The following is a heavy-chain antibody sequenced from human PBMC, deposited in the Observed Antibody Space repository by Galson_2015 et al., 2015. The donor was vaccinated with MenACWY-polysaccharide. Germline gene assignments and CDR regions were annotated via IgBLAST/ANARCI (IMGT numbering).Heavy chain of an antibody. CDR1: GFTFTNYA. V-gene: IGHV3-23*01. D-gene: IGHD1-7*01. CDR2: IGGSGTT. CDR3: AKDITGSTGGYFYYGLDV. Sequence: SLRLSCAASGFTFTNYAMNWVRQAPGKGLEWVSSIGGSGTTYYADSVKGRFTISRDNSKNMVYLQMNSLRAEDTAVYYCAKDITGSTGGYFYYGLDVWGQGTAVTVSS. J-gene: IGHJ6*02.